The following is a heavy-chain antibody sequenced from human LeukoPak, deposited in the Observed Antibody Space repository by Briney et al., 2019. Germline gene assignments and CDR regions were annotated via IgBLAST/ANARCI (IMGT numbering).Heavy chain of an antibody. CDR1: GFTFSSYA. CDR2: ISHNGSNK. CDR3: ARAPGNIVVVPAANRYYYSGMDV. Sequence: GGSLRLSCAAYGFTFSSYAMHWVRQAPGKGLEWVAAISHNGSNKYYADSVKGRFTISRDTSKNTPYLQMNSRTAEDTAVYYCARAPGNIVVVPAANRYYYSGMDVWGQGTTVTLSS. V-gene: IGHV3-30-3*01. D-gene: IGHD2-2*01. J-gene: IGHJ6*02.